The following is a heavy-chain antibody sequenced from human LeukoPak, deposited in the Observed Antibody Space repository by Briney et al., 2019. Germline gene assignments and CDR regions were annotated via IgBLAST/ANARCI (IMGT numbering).Heavy chain of an antibody. D-gene: IGHD5-24*01. J-gene: IGHJ3*02. V-gene: IGHV5-51*03. CDR2: IYPGDSDT. CDR1: GYSFTSYW. Sequence: KPGESLQISCKGSGYSFTSYWIGWVRQVPGKGLEWMRIIYPGDSDTRYSPSFQGQVTISADKSISTAYLQWSSLKASDTAMYYCASRRDGYNWDAFDIWGQGTMVTVSS. CDR3: ASRRDGYNWDAFDI.